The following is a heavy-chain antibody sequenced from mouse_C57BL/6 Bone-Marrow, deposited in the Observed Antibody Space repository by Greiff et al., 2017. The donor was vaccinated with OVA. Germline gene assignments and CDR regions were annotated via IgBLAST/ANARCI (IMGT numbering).Heavy chain of an antibody. CDR1: GFTFSDYY. CDR3: ARVYYAYFDY. V-gene: IGHV5-16*01. Sequence: EVKLMESEGGLVQPGSSMKLSCTASGFTFSDYYMAWVRQVPEKGLEWVANINYDGSSTYYLDSLKSRFIISRDNAKNILYLQMSSLKSEDTATYYCARVYYAYFDYWGQGTTLTVSS. J-gene: IGHJ2*01. CDR2: INYDGSST. D-gene: IGHD1-1*02.